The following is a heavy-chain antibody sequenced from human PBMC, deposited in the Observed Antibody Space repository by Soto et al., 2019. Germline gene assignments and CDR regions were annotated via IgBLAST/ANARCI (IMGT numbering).Heavy chain of an antibody. CDR3: AHKYYGDWYFDL. Sequence: QITLKESGPTLVKPTQTLTLTCTFSGFSLSTSGVGVGWIRQPPGKALEWLALIYWDDDKRYSPSLKSRLTITKDTSKTQVVLTMTNMNPVDTATYYCAHKYYGDWYFDLWGRGTLVTVSS. CDR2: IYWDDDK. V-gene: IGHV2-5*02. CDR1: GFSLSTSGVG. D-gene: IGHD4-17*01. J-gene: IGHJ2*01.